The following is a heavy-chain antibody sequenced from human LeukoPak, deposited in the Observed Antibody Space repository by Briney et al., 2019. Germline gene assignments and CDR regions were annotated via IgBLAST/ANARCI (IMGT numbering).Heavy chain of an antibody. CDR2: VNHSGST. CDR3: ARHPTKWELRLSLDY. Sequence: PSQTLSLTCTVSGGSISSGSYRWSWIRQPPGKGLEWIGEVNHSGSTNFNPSLKSRVTISVDTSKNQFSLKMNSMTAADTAVYYCARHPTKWELRLSLDYWGQGILVTVSS. D-gene: IGHD1-26*01. CDR1: GGSISSGSYR. J-gene: IGHJ4*02. V-gene: IGHV4-39*01.